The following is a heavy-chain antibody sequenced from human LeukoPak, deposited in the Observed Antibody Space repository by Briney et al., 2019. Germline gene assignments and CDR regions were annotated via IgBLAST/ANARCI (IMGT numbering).Heavy chain of an antibody. CDR1: GYTFTSHV. V-gene: IGHV1-8*01. CDR3: ARAPSQLMVYAMNYYYMDV. J-gene: IGHJ6*03. Sequence: ASVKVSCKASGYTFTSHVINWVRQATGQGLEWMGWMNPNSGNTGYAQKFQGRVTITRNTSISTAYMELSSLRSEDTAVYYCARAPSQLMVYAMNYYYMDVWGKGTTVTVSS. CDR2: MNPNSGNT. D-gene: IGHD2-8*01.